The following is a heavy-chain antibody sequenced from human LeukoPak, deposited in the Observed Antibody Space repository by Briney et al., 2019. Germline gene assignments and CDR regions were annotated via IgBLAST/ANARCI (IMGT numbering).Heavy chain of an antibody. J-gene: IGHJ5*02. D-gene: IGHD3-10*01. CDR3: AKGRGSGTLKSNWLDP. CDR1: GFTFSSYG. V-gene: IGHV3-23*01. Sequence: GGSLRLSCAASGFTFSSYGMSWVRQAPGKGLEWVSAISGSGGSTYYADSVKGRFTISRDNSKNTLYLQMNSLRAEDTAVYYCAKGRGSGTLKSNWLDPWGQGTLVTVSP. CDR2: ISGSGGST.